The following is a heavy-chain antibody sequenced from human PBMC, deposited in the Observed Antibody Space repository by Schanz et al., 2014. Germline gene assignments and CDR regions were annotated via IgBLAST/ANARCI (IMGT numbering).Heavy chain of an antibody. D-gene: IGHD3-10*01. Sequence: QVQLVQSGAEVKKPGASVKVSCKVSGSIFSKLLMHWVRQGPAKGLEWMGGFDPKKGEAIYAQKFQGRVTMTADKAACTVYMEVRALRSEDTALYYCARVVRPKYYPMDVWGQGTTVTVSS. V-gene: IGHV1-24*01. CDR2: FDPKKGEA. J-gene: IGHJ6*02. CDR3: ARVVRPKYYPMDV. CDR1: GSIFSKLL.